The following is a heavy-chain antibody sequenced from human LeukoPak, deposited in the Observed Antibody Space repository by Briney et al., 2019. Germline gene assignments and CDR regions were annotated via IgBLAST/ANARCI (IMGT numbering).Heavy chain of an antibody. CDR3: AKDLHYGSADY. Sequence: GGSLRLSCAASGFTFSSYWMHWVRQDPGKGLVWVSHINNGGSITNYADSVKGRFTISRDNAKNTLYLQMNSLRAEDTAVYYCAKDLHYGSADYWGQGTLVTVSS. J-gene: IGHJ4*02. D-gene: IGHD3-10*01. CDR2: INNGGSIT. V-gene: IGHV3-74*01. CDR1: GFTFSSYW.